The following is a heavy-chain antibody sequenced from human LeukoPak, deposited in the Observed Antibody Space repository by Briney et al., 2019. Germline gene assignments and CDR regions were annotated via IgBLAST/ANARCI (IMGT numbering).Heavy chain of an antibody. CDR2: IYYSGST. V-gene: IGHV4-39*02. D-gene: IGHD5-12*01. CDR3: ARDLRGYSGYDLVRWFDY. Sequence: SETLSLTCTVSGGSISSSSYYWGWIRQPPGKGLEWIGSIYYSGSTYYNPSLKSRVAISVDTSKNQFSLKLSSVTAADTAVYYCARDLRGYSGYDLVRWFDYWGQGTLVTVSS. J-gene: IGHJ4*02. CDR1: GGSISSSSYY.